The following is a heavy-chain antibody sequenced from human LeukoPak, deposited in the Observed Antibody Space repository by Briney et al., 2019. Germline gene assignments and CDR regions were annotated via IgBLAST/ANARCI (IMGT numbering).Heavy chain of an antibody. Sequence: PGGSLRLSSAASGFTFSSYSMNWVRQAPRKGLVWVARINGDASNTTYAHSVKGRFTISRDTAKNTLYLQMNSRRVDYTAVYYCARAMPHDNWFDPWGQGSLVTVSS. V-gene: IGHV3-74*03. D-gene: IGHD2-2*01. J-gene: IGHJ5*02. CDR2: INGDASNT. CDR1: GFTFSSYS. CDR3: ARAMPHDNWFDP.